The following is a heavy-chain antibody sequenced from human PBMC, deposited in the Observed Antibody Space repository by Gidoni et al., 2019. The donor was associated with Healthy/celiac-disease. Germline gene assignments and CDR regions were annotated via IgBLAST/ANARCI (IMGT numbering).Heavy chain of an antibody. J-gene: IGHJ4*02. D-gene: IGHD6-19*01. CDR3: VKGVIAVAGYFDY. CDR1: GFTLSSYA. Sequence: EVQLVVSGGGLVQPGGSLRLSCLACGFTLSSYAMHWVRQAPGKGLGYVSAISSNGGSTYYADSVKGRFTISRDNSKNTLYLQMSSLRAEDTAVYYCVKGVIAVAGYFDYWGQGTLVTVSS. V-gene: IGHV3-64D*06. CDR2: ISSNGGST.